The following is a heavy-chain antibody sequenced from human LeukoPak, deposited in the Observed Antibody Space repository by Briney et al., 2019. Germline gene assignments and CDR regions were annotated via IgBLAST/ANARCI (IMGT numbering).Heavy chain of an antibody. D-gene: IGHD2-2*01. Sequence: SETLSLTCAVYGGSFSGYYWSWIRRPPGKGLEWIGEINHSGSTNYNPSLKSRVTISVDTSKNQFSLKLSSVTAADTAVYYCARKSRRTSLDYWGQGTLVTVSS. J-gene: IGHJ4*02. CDR3: ARKSRRTSLDY. CDR2: INHSGST. CDR1: GGSFSGYY. V-gene: IGHV4-34*01.